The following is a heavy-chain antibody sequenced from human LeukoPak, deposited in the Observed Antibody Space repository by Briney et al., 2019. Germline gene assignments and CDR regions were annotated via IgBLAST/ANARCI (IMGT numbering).Heavy chain of an antibody. CDR2: IYYSGST. D-gene: IGHD1-26*01. V-gene: IGHV4-59*12. CDR3: AGEVVGATIGYYYYYMDV. CDR1: GGSISSYY. Sequence: SETLSLTCTVSGGSISSYYWSWIRQPPGKGLEWIGYIYYSGSTNYNPSLKSRVTISVDTSKNQFSLKLSSVTAADTAVYYCAGEVVGATIGYYYYYMDVWGKGTTVTISS. J-gene: IGHJ6*03.